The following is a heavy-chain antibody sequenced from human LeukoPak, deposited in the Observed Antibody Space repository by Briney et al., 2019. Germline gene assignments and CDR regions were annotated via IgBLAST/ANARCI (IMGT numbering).Heavy chain of an antibody. Sequence: GASVKVSCKASGGTFSSYAISWVRQAPGQGLEWMGGIIPIFGTANYAQKFQGRVTITADESTSTAYMELSSLRSEDTAVYYCATPRVDCSGGSCYEVWYYYYGMDVWGQGTTVTVSS. V-gene: IGHV1-69*13. CDR2: IIPIFGTA. CDR1: GGTFSSYA. J-gene: IGHJ6*02. CDR3: ATPRVDCSGGSCYEVWYYYYGMDV. D-gene: IGHD2-15*01.